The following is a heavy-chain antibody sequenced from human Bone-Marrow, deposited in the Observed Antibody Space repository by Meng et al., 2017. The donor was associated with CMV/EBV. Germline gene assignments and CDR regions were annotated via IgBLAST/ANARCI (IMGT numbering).Heavy chain of an antibody. CDR1: GFTFSNYW. CDR2: INQDGSEG. CDR3: ASHRS. V-gene: IGHV3-7*03. J-gene: IGHJ5*02. Sequence: EVQLVESGGGLVQPGGSLRRSCAASGFTFSNYWMSWVSQAPGKGREWVANINQDGSEGSYVDSVKGRFIISRDNAKKSLYLQMNSLRAEDTAIYYCASHRSWGQGILVTVSS.